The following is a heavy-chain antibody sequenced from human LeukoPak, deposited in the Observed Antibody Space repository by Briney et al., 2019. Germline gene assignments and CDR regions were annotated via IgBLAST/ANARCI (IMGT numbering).Heavy chain of an antibody. D-gene: IGHD3-10*01. CDR3: GRGLYGSGRRSLMAH. Sequence: GGSLRLSCATSGFPFHNYWMTWVRQAPGRGLEWLANIEQDETERNYVASVKGRLTISRENAEKSLYLRMTSLRVEDTAIYYCGRGLYGSGRRSLMAHWGPGTLVSVSS. CDR2: IEQDETER. V-gene: IGHV3-7*03. J-gene: IGHJ4*02. CDR1: GFPFHNYW.